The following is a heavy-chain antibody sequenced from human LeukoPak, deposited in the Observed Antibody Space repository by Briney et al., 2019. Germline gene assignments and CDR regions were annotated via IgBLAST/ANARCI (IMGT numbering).Heavy chain of an antibody. CDR2: IRSKAYGGTI. D-gene: IGHD1-26*01. J-gene: IGHJ6*03. V-gene: IGHV3-49*03. CDR1: GGSFSGYY. Sequence: LSLTCAVYGGSFSGYYWSWIRQAPGKGLEWVGFIRSKAYGGTIEYAASVKGRFTISRDDSKSIAYLQMNSLKTEDTAVYYCTRWDSGSYYSYYYYMDVWGKGTTVTISS. CDR3: TRWDSGSYYSYYYYMDV.